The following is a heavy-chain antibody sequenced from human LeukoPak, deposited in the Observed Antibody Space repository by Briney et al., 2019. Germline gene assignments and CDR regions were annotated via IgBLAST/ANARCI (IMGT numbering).Heavy chain of an antibody. CDR2: TYYRSKWYY. V-gene: IGHV6-1*01. CDR1: GDSVSINSAAA. J-gene: IGHJ4*02. D-gene: IGHD1-1*01. Sequence: SQTLSLTFVISGDSVSINSAAAWNWIRQSPSRGLEWLGRTYYRSKWYYDYAAPVKSRIVIKSDASKNLFSLELNSVTPEDTAVYYCARGTRNTFDFWAQGTLVTVSS. CDR3: ARGTRNTFDF.